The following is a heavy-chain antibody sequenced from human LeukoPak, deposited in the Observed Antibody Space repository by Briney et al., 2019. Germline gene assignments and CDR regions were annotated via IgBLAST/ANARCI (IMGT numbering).Heavy chain of an antibody. CDR2: INHSGST. Sequence: SETLSLTCAVYGGSLSGYYWSWIRQPPGKGLEGIGEINHSGSTNYNPSLKSRVTISVDTSKNQFSLKLSSVTAADTAVYYCARHMVLWFEEFDYWGQGTLVTVSS. D-gene: IGHD3-10*01. V-gene: IGHV4-34*01. CDR1: GGSLSGYY. CDR3: ARHMVLWFEEFDY. J-gene: IGHJ4*02.